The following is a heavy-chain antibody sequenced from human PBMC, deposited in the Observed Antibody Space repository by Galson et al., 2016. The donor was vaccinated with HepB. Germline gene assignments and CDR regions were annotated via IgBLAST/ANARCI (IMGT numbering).Heavy chain of an antibody. V-gene: IGHV4-59*01. D-gene: IGHD3-10*01. CDR3: VTGRGWLPDY. J-gene: IGHJ4*02. CDR2: IHTSWST. CDR1: GDSISSYY. Sequence: SETLSLTCTVSGDSISSYYCNWVRQAPGKGLEWIGYIHTSWSTKYSPSPTSRVPISLDTSKNQFSLNLSSVTAADTAVYYCVTGRGWLPDYWGQGTLVTVSS.